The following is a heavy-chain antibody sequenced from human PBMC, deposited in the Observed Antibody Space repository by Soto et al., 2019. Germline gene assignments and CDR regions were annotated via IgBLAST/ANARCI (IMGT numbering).Heavy chain of an antibody. CDR3: ARYAPPDPSSPSEVRFDP. J-gene: IGHJ5*02. CDR1: GYTFTSYG. V-gene: IGHV1-18*01. CDR2: ISAYNGNP. D-gene: IGHD6-13*01. Sequence: QVQLVQSGAEVKKPGASVKVSCKASGYTFTSYGISWVRQAPGQGLEWMGWISAYNGNPNYAQKLQCRVTMTTDTSTSTADLELRSPRSDDTAVYYCARYAPPDPSSPSEVRFDPWGQGHLVTVSS.